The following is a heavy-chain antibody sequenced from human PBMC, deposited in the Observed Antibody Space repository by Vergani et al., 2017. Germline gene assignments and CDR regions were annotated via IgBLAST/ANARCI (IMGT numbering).Heavy chain of an antibody. CDR2: ISGSGGST. Sequence: EVQLLESGGGLVQPGGSLRLSCAASGFTFSSYAMSWVRQAPGQGLEWVTAISGSGGSTYYADSVKGRFTISRDNSKKTLYLQMNSLRAEDTAVYYCAKAFTITIFVDYYYYMDVWGKGTTVTVSS. V-gene: IGHV3-23*01. J-gene: IGHJ6*03. CDR3: AKAFTITIFVDYYYYMDV. CDR1: GFTFSSYA. D-gene: IGHD3-3*01.